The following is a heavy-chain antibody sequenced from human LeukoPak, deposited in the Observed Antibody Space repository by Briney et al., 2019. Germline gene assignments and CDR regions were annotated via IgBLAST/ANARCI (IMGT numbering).Heavy chain of an antibody. CDR1: GYSISSGYY. Sequence: SETLSLTCTVSGYSISSGYYWGWIRQPPGKGLEWIGSIYYSRSTYYNPSLKSRVTISVDTSKNQFSLKLSSVTAADTAVYYCARDLDKDWFDPWGQGTLVTVSS. J-gene: IGHJ5*02. V-gene: IGHV4-38-2*02. CDR2: IYYSRST. CDR3: ARDLDKDWFDP.